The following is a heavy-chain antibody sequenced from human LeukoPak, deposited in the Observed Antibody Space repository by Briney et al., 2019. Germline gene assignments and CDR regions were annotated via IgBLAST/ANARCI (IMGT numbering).Heavy chain of an antibody. CDR2: TYYRSKWYN. Sequence: SQTLSLTCAISGDSVSSNSAAWNWIRQSPSRGLEWLGRTYYRSKWYNDYAVSVKSRITINPDTSKNQFSLQLNSVTPEDTAVYYCARDYKGSGSYYYYYYGMDVWGQGTTVTVSS. D-gene: IGHD3-10*01. J-gene: IGHJ6*02. V-gene: IGHV6-1*01. CDR1: GDSVSSNSAA. CDR3: ARDYKGSGSYYYYYYGMDV.